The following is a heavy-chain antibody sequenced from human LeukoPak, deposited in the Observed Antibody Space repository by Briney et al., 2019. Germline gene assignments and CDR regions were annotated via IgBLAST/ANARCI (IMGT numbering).Heavy chain of an antibody. CDR3: ARVGYDSSGDAFDI. D-gene: IGHD3-22*01. CDR2: ISSAGGST. V-gene: IGHV3-23*01. Sequence: GGSLRLSCAASGFTFSSYAMSWIRQAPGKGLEWVSAISSAGGSTYYADSVKGRFTISRDNSKNTFFLQMNSLRSEDTAVYYCARVGYDSSGDAFDIWGQGTMVTVSS. CDR1: GFTFSSYA. J-gene: IGHJ3*02.